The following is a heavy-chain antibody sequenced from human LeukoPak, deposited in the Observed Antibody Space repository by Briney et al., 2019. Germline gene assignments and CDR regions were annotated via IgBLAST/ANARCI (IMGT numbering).Heavy chain of an antibody. V-gene: IGHV1-2*02. CDR3: ARDSTPLAGSYFDY. CDR1: GYTFTEYH. CDR2: LDANNGAT. J-gene: IGHJ4*02. Sequence: ASVTVSFKASGYTFTEYHVHWVRQAPGQGLEWMGWLDANNGATNYAQRFQGRVTMTRDTSINTAYVELSSLRSDDTAVYYCARDSTPLAGSYFDYWGQGTLVTVSS. D-gene: IGHD6-19*01.